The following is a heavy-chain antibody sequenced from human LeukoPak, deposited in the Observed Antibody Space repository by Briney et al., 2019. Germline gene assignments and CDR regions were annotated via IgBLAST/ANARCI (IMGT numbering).Heavy chain of an antibody. CDR1: GYTFTSYG. Sequence: ASVKVSCKASGYTFTSYGISWVRQAPGQGLEWMGWISAYNGNTNYAQKLQGRVTMTTDTSTSTAYMELRSLRSDDTAVYYCARIKPMDDFWSGYYTGWYFDLWGRGTLVTVSS. D-gene: IGHD3-3*01. V-gene: IGHV1-18*01. CDR3: ARIKPMDDFWSGYYTGWYFDL. CDR2: ISAYNGNT. J-gene: IGHJ2*01.